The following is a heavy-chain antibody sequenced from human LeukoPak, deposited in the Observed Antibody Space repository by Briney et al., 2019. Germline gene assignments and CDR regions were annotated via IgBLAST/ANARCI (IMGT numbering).Heavy chain of an antibody. CDR3: AKAAGPYYYDSSGYYLNL. D-gene: IGHD3-22*01. CDR1: GFTFSSYA. V-gene: IGHV3-23*01. J-gene: IGHJ4*02. CDR2: ISGSGGST. Sequence: GGSLRLSCAASGFTFSSYAMSWVRQAPGKGLEWVSAISGSGGSTYYADSVKGRFTISRDNAKNSLYLQMNSLRAEDTALYYCAKAAGPYYYDSSGYYLNLWGQGTLVTVSS.